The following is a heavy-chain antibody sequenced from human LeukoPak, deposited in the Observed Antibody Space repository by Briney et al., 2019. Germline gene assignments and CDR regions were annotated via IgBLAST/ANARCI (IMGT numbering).Heavy chain of an antibody. D-gene: IGHD5-12*01. Sequence: ASAKVSCKASGYTFTSYYMHWVRQAPGQGLEWMGIINPSGGSTSYAQKFQGRVTMTRDTSTSTVYMELSSLRSEDTAVYYCAREEIVAAAYFYYYYYMDVWGKGTTVTVSS. CDR3: AREEIVAAAYFYYYYYMDV. CDR2: INPSGGST. CDR1: GYTFTSYY. V-gene: IGHV1-46*01. J-gene: IGHJ6*03.